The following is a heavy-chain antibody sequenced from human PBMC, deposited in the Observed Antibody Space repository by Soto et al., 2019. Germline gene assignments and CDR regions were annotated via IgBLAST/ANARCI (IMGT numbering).Heavy chain of an antibody. CDR1: GFTFSDYA. J-gene: IGHJ4*02. CDR2: VSHDGRNT. V-gene: IGHV3-30*18. D-gene: IGHD6-19*01. Sequence: VQLVESGGGVVQPGRSLRLSCAASGFTFSDYAMHWVRQAPGKGLEWVAVVSHDGRNTHYADSVKGRFTISRDSSKNTFSLEMTSLGAEDTAAYYCAKGGRQWLVTSAFTYWGQGALVTVCS. CDR3: AKGGRQWLVTSAFTY.